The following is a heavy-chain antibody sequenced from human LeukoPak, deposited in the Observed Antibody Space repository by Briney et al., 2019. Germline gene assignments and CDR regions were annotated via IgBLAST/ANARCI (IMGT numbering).Heavy chain of an antibody. D-gene: IGHD2-21*02. V-gene: IGHV1-18*01. Sequence: ASVKVSCKAAGYTFTSYAISWVRQAPGQGLEWMGWISPYYGNTNYAQKLQGRVTMTTDASTSTAYMELRSLRSDDTAVYYCARGEVLVWGGPDYYYMDVWGKGTRVTVSS. CDR2: ISPYYGNT. J-gene: IGHJ6*03. CDR3: ARGEVLVWGGPDYYYMDV. CDR1: GYTFTSYA.